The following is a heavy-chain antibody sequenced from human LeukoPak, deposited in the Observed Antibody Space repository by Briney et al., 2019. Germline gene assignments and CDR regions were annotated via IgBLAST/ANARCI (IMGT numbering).Heavy chain of an antibody. CDR1: GFTFSSYA. D-gene: IGHD6-25*01. J-gene: IGHJ6*02. CDR2: ISGSGGST. Sequence: GGSLRLSCAASGFTFSSYAMSWVRQAPGKGLEWVSAISGSGGSTYYADSVKGRFTISRDNSKNALYLQMNSLRAEDTAVYYCAKVRSGSASSYYYYGMDVWGQGTTVTVSS. CDR3: AKVRSGSASSYYYYGMDV. V-gene: IGHV3-23*01.